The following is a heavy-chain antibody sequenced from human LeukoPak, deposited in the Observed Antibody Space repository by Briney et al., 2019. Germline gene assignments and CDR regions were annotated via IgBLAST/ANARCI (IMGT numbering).Heavy chain of an antibody. CDR3: ARNRNGGSGSYGNWFDP. CDR2: IHPGDSDT. CDR1: GYSFTSYW. J-gene: IGHJ5*02. V-gene: IGHV5-51*01. D-gene: IGHD3-10*01. Sequence: GESLKISCKGAGYSFTSYWIGWMRQMRGKGLEWMGIIHPGDSDTRYSPSFQGQVTISADKSISTAYLQWSSLKASDTGMYYCARNRNGGSGSYGNWFDPWGQGTLVTVSS.